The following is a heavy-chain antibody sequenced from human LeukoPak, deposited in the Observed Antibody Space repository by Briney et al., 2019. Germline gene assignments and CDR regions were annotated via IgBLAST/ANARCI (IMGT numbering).Heavy chain of an antibody. CDR1: GFTFSTYA. V-gene: IGHV3-23*01. D-gene: IGHD3-22*01. CDR2: ISDSGTNT. CDR3: AKSGSGSNSVD. Sequence: GGSLRLSCAASGFTFSTYAMTWVRQAPGKGLEWVSSISDSGTNTYYADSVKGRFTISRDNSRNTLYLQMKSLRAEDTALYYCAKSGSGSNSVDWGQGTLVTVSS. J-gene: IGHJ4*02.